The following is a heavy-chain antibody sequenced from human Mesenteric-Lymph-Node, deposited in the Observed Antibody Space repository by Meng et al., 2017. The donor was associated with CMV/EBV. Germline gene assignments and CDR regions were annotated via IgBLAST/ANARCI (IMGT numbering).Heavy chain of an antibody. CDR2: IHYTGST. D-gene: IGHD1-26*01. J-gene: IGHJ3*02. CDR3: ARDKSGNYYLGLPFDI. V-gene: IGHV4-39*02. CDR1: GDSISSSRYY. Sequence: SETLSLTCTVSGDSISSSRYYWGWIRQPPGKGLEWIGSIHYTGSTYKNPSLKSRVTISADTSKNQFSLKLSSVTAADTAVYYCARDKSGNYYLGLPFDIWGQGTMVTVSS.